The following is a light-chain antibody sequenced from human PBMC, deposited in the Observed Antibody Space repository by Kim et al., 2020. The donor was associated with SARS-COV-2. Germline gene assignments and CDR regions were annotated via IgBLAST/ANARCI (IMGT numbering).Light chain of an antibody. CDR3: LLYNGGPWV. Sequence: PGGTVTLTCASTTGAVTLDYYPNWFQQKPGQAPRALIYSASKKHSWTPARFSGSLLGGKAALTLSGVRPEDEAEYYCLLYNGGPWVFGGGTQLTVL. CDR2: SAS. J-gene: IGLJ3*02. V-gene: IGLV7-43*01. CDR1: TGAVTLDYY.